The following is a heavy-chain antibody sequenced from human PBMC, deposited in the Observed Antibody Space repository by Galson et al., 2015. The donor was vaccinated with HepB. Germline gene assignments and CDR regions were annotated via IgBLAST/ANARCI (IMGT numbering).Heavy chain of an antibody. V-gene: IGHV3-23*01. CDR3: AKAPGDILYYMDV. Sequence: SLRLSCAASGFTFSSSLMTWVRQAPGKGREWVSVITDGGGSACSADSVKGRFIVSRDNSTTALYLQMNSLRVEDTAVYYCAKAPGDILYYMDVWGKGTTVTVSS. J-gene: IGHJ6*03. CDR2: ITDGGGSA. D-gene: IGHD3-10*01. CDR1: GFTFSSSL.